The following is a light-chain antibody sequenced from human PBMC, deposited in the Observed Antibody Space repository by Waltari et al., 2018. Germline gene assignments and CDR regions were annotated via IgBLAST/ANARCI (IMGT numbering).Light chain of an antibody. V-gene: IGLV2-14*03. CDR3: SSYTSRATWV. Sequence: QSALTQPASVSVSPGQSITIPCTGTRRDVGVSNSVSWFQQNPDKAPRLLIFDVTNRPSGVSNRFSGSKSGNTASLTISGLQAEDEADYYCSSYTSRATWVFGGGTRLAVL. CDR1: RRDVGVSNS. CDR2: DVT. J-gene: IGLJ3*02.